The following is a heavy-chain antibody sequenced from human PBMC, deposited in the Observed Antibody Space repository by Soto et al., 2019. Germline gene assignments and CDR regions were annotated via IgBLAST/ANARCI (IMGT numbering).Heavy chain of an antibody. Sequence: QVQLQESGPGLVKPSQTLSLSCTVSGGSISSGTYFWSWIHQHPGKGLEWIGYISNSGRISYNPSLKSRVTMSVDTSKNQFSLKLSSVTAADTAVYYCTGDSTGESYWGQGSLVTVSS. CDR2: ISNSGRI. J-gene: IGHJ4*02. V-gene: IGHV4-31*03. CDR1: GGSISSGTYF. CDR3: TGDSTGESY. D-gene: IGHD7-27*01.